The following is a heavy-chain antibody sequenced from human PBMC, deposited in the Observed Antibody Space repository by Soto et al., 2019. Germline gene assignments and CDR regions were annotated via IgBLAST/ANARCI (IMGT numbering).Heavy chain of an antibody. CDR1: GFTFANYA. CDR3: AKGGYDYYHSLDV. V-gene: IGHV3-23*01. J-gene: IGHJ6*02. CDR2: TRGSGGSP. Sequence: GGSLRLSCVGSGFTFANYAISWVRQAPGKGLEWVSGTRGSGGSPYFADSVRGRFTLSRDNSKNTLFLEMNSLRVEGTAVYYCAKGGYDYYHSLDVWGQGTTVTVSS.